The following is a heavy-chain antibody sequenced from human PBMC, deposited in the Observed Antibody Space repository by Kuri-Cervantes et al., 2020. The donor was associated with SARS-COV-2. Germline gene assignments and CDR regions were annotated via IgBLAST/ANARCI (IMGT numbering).Heavy chain of an antibody. V-gene: IGHV1-69*13. CDR1: GGTFSSYA. CDR2: IIPIFGTA. J-gene: IGHJ4*02. Sequence: SVKVSCKASGGTFSSYAISWVRQAPGQGLEWMGGIIPIFGTANYAQKFQGRVTITADESTSTAYMELSSLRSEDTAVYYCARAYYYVSSGYYPGDYCGQGTLVTSSS. CDR3: ARAYYYVSSGYYPGDY. D-gene: IGHD3-22*01.